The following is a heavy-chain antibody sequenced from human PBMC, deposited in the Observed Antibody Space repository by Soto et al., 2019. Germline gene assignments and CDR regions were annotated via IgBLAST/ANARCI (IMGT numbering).Heavy chain of an antibody. Sequence: PGGSLRLSCAASGFTFSSYGMHWVRQAPGKGLEWVAVIWYDGSNKYYADSVKGRFTISRDNSKNTLYLQMNSLRAEDTAVYYCAREGGRGYYYYGMDVWGQGTTVTVPS. D-gene: IGHD3-10*01. CDR3: AREGGRGYYYYGMDV. CDR1: GFTFSSYG. V-gene: IGHV3-33*01. CDR2: IWYDGSNK. J-gene: IGHJ6*02.